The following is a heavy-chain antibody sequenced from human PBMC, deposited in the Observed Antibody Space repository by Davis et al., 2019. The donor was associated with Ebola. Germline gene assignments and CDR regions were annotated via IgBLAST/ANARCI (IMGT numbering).Heavy chain of an antibody. V-gene: IGHV6-1*01. CDR1: GNSVPRKGTA. J-gene: IGHJ6*02. Sequence: HSQTLSLTCAISGNSVPRKGTAWNWIRQSPSRGLEWLGRTYYTSKWYSDYAVSMKSRITVNPDTSKNQFSLPLTSVTPEDTALYYCARGWLRGGMDVWGEGTTVTV. D-gene: IGHD5-18*01. CDR2: TYYTSKWYS. CDR3: ARGWLRGGMDV.